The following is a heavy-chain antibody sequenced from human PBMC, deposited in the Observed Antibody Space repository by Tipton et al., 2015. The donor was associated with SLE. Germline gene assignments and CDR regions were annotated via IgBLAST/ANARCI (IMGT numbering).Heavy chain of an antibody. J-gene: IGHJ4*02. CDR3: VRLRSKVLIDY. CDR1: GGSVNSGTYY. V-gene: IGHV4-31*03. Sequence: TLSLTCTVSGGSVNSGTYYWSWIRQHPGKGLEWIGNIYYSGSTNYNPSLKSRVTISIDTSENQFSLKLSSVTAADTAVYYCVRLRSKVLIDYWGQGTLVTVSS. CDR2: IYYSGST. D-gene: IGHD2-8*01.